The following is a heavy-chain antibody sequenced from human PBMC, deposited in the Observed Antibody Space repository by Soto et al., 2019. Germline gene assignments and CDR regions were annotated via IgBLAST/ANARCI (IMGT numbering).Heavy chain of an antibody. D-gene: IGHD6-19*01. V-gene: IGHV3-23*01. CDR3: ATKLAGHNPFED. CDR1: GFTFGTYP. J-gene: IGHJ4*02. Sequence: EVHLLESGGGLVQPGGSLRLSCAASGFTFGTYPMSWVRQAPEKGLEWVSGISAGGSDTPYADSVKGRFTISRDNSKNMLYLQMNSLRVEDTAVYYCATKLAGHNPFEDWGQGTLVTVSS. CDR2: ISAGGSDT.